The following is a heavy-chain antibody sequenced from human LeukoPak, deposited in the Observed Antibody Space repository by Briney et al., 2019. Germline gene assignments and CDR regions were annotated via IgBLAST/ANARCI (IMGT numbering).Heavy chain of an antibody. V-gene: IGHV1-8*01. J-gene: IGHJ3*02. CDR3: ARGPVSFWVDAFDI. D-gene: IGHD3-16*01. Sequence: ASVKVSCKASGYTFTSYDINWVRLATGQGLEWMGWMNPNSGNTGYAQKFQGRVTMTRNTSISTAYMELSSLRSEDTAVYYCARGPVSFWVDAFDIWGQGTMVTVSS. CDR2: MNPNSGNT. CDR1: GYTFTSYD.